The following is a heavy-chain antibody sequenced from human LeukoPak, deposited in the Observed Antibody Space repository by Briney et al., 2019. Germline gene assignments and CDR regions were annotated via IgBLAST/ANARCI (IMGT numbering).Heavy chain of an antibody. V-gene: IGHV1-46*01. CDR2: INPSSGGT. D-gene: IGHD2-8*01. CDR3: ARDGLYCTNGVCSSDI. J-gene: IGHJ3*02. CDR1: GYTFTSYY. Sequence: ASVKVSRKASGYTFTSYYMHWVRQAPGQGLEWMGIINPSSGGTGYAQKFQGRVTMTRDTSTSTVYMELTSLRSEDTAVYYCARDGLYCTNGVCSSDIWGQGTLVNVSS.